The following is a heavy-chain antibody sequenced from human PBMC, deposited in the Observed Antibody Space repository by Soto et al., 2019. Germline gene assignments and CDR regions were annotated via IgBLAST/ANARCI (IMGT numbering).Heavy chain of an antibody. V-gene: IGHV4-61*01. CDR2: IFYSGTT. CDR3: AIKGPSRYNYYGMDV. Sequence: QVQLQESGPGLVKPSETLSLICTVSGGSISGSISNLYWSWIRQPPGKGLEWIGHIFYSGTTNYYSSLNPGVALLVLPFKTQVFRKLGFLFGVGRAVYYCAIKGPSRYNYYGMDVWGQGTTVTVSS. CDR1: GGSISGSISNLY. J-gene: IGHJ6*02.